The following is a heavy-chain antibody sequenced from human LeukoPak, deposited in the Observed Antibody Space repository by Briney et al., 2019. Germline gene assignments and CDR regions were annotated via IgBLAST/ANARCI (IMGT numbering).Heavy chain of an antibody. V-gene: IGHV3-43D*03. D-gene: IGHD3-10*01. CDR3: AKAPYGSGSYPLDY. Sequence: SGGSLRLSCAASGFTFDDYAMHWVRQAPGKGLEWVSLISWDGGSTYYADSVKGRFTISRDNSKNSLYLQMNSLRAEDTALYYCAKAPYGSGSYPLDYWGQGTLVTVSS. CDR1: GFTFDDYA. CDR2: ISWDGGST. J-gene: IGHJ4*02.